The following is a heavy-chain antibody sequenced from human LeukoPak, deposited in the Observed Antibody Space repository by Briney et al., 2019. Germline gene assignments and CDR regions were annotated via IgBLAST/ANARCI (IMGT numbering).Heavy chain of an antibody. CDR2: IGSSSSTI. Sequence: PGGSLRLSCAASGFTFSSYSMNWVRQAPGKGLEWVSYIGSSSSTIYYADSVKGRFTISRDNAKNSLYLQMNSLRAEDTAVYYCARDQLPMGYSYGYQEDYFDYWGQGTLVTVSS. CDR3: ARDQLPMGYSYGYQEDYFDY. V-gene: IGHV3-48*01. CDR1: GFTFSSYS. D-gene: IGHD5-18*01. J-gene: IGHJ4*02.